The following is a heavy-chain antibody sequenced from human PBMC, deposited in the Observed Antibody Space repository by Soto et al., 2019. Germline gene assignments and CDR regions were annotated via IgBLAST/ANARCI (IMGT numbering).Heavy chain of an antibody. CDR3: ARTLYQRGFDP. Sequence: QVQLVQSGAEVKKPGASVKVSCKTSGYTFFSYGITWVRQAPGQGLEWMGWISVYNGNTNYAQNLQGRVTMTTDTSTSTAYMELGSLRSDDTAVYYCARTLYQRGFDPWGQGTLVTVSS. J-gene: IGHJ5*02. CDR1: GYTFFSYG. D-gene: IGHD3-3*01. CDR2: ISVYNGNT. V-gene: IGHV1-18*01.